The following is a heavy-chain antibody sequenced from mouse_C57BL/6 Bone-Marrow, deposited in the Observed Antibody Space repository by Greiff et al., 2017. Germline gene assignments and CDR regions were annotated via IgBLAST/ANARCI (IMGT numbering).Heavy chain of an antibody. V-gene: IGHV10-3*01. Sequence: EVQVVESGGGLVQPKGSLTLSCAASGFTFNTYAMHWVRQAPGKGLEWVARIRSKSSNYATYYADSVKDSFTIYRDDSQSMLYLQLYTLNTEDTSMYDCEGEGTGVDAMDYWGQGTSVTVSS. D-gene: IGHD1-1*01. CDR2: IRSKSSNYAT. J-gene: IGHJ4*01. CDR3: EGEGTGVDAMDY. CDR1: GFTFNTYA.